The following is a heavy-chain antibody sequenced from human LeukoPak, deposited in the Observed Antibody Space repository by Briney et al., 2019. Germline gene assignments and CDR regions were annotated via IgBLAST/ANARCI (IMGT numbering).Heavy chain of an antibody. D-gene: IGHD3-22*01. CDR2: ISGSGGST. CDR1: GFTFRSYA. CDR3: AKDDYYDSSGYAKYFQH. J-gene: IGHJ1*01. V-gene: IGHV3-23*01. Sequence: GGSLRLSCAASGFTFRSYAMSWVRQAPGKGLEWVSAISGSGGSTYYADSVKGRFTISRDNSKNTLYLQMNSLRAEDTAVYYCAKDDYYDSSGYAKYFQHWGQGTLVTVSS.